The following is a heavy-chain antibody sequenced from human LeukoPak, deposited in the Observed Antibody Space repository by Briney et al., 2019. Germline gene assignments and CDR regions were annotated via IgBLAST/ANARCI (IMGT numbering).Heavy chain of an antibody. V-gene: IGHV4-4*07. CDR2: ICVSGNT. D-gene: IGHD5-24*01. J-gene: IGHJ3*02. Sequence: SETLSLTCSVSGDSLSGYHWSWIRQSAGKGLEWIGRICVSGNTNYNPSLKSRVTMAVDTSKNQFSLSLNSVTAADTAVYYCARGDLRRDGFNYPLDIWGQGTMVTVSS. CDR3: ARGDLRRDGFNYPLDI. CDR1: GDSLSGYH.